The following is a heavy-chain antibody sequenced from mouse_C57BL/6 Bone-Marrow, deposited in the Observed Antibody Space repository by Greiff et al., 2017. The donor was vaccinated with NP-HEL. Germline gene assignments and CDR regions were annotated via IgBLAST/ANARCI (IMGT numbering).Heavy chain of an antibody. CDR2: IWSGGST. CDR1: GFSLTSYG. D-gene: IGHD2-1*01. V-gene: IGHV2-2*01. Sequence: QVQLKQSGPGLVQPSQCLSITCTVSGFSLTSYGVHWVRQSPGKGLEWLGVIWSGGSTDYNAAFISRLSISKDNTKSQVFFKMNSLQAEDTAIYYCARNSWYYYFDYWGQGTTLTVSS. CDR3: ARNSWYYYFDY. J-gene: IGHJ2*01.